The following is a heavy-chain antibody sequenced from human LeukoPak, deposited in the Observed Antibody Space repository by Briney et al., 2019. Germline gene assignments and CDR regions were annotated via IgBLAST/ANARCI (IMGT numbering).Heavy chain of an antibody. V-gene: IGHV3-53*01. CDR3: ARGGKESCYYMDV. Sequence: GGSLRLSCAASGFTVSSNYMSWVRQAPGKGLEWVSVIYSGGSTYYADSVKGRFTISRDNSKNTLYLQMNSLRAEDTAVYYCARGGKESCYYMDVWGKGTTVTVSS. J-gene: IGHJ6*03. CDR1: GFTVSSNY. CDR2: IYSGGST.